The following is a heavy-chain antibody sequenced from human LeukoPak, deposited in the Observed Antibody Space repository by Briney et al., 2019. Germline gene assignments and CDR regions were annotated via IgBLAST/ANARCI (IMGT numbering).Heavy chain of an antibody. J-gene: IGHJ3*02. CDR2: ISSSSSYI. Sequence: GGSLRLSCAASGFTFSSYSMNWVRQAPGKWLEWVSSISSSSSYIYYADSVKGRFTISRDNAKNSLYLQMNSLRAEDTAVYYCARDYYDSSGYYLDAFDIWGQGTMVTVSS. CDR1: GFTFSSYS. V-gene: IGHV3-21*01. CDR3: ARDYYDSSGYYLDAFDI. D-gene: IGHD3-22*01.